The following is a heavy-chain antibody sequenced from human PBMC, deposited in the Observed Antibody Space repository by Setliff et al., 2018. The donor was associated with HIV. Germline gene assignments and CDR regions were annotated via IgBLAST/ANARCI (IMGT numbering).Heavy chain of an antibody. V-gene: IGHV1-18*01. Sequence: SGESLKVSCKASGYTFSNYGISWVRQAPGQGLEWVGWISPNNGYTKYVEKFHDRVIMTTDTPTSTAYMELTSLRFDDTAIYYCAREDFGSGWFDTWGQGTPVTVSS. D-gene: IGHD3-10*01. CDR1: GYTFSNYG. CDR2: ISPNNGYT. CDR3: AREDFGSGWFDT. J-gene: IGHJ5*02.